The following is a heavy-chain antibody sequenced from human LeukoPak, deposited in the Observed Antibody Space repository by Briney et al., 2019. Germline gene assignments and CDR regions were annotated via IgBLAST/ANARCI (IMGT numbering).Heavy chain of an antibody. CDR1: GFTFSSCA. CDR2: INSDGSST. V-gene: IGHV3-74*01. Sequence: PGGSLRLSCAASGFTFSSCAMSWVRQAPGKGLEWVSRINSDGSSTSYADSVKGRFTISRDNAKNTLYLQMNSLRAEDTAVYYCARDPLVVGADNWFDPWGQGTLVTVSS. CDR3: ARDPLVVGADNWFDP. J-gene: IGHJ5*02. D-gene: IGHD1-26*01.